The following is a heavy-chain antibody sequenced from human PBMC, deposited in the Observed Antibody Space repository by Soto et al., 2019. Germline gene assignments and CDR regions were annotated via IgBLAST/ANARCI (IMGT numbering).Heavy chain of an antibody. CDR2: IFHSGST. J-gene: IGHJ4*02. V-gene: IGHV4-4*02. D-gene: IGHD3-3*01. CDR3: ARQRGGSGSGYTDL. CDR1: GVSINSSNW. Sequence: PSETLSLTCAVSGVSINSSNWWTWVRQPPGKGLEWVGEIFHSGSTTYNPSLRSRVTISVDKSKNQFSLKLTSVTAADRAVYYCARQRGGSGSGYTDLWGKRTAVTVS.